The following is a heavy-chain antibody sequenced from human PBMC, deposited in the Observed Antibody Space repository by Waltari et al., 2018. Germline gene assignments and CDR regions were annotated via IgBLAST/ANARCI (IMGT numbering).Heavy chain of an antibody. V-gene: IGHV3-30*02. J-gene: IGHJ4*02. Sequence: QVQLVESGGGVVQPGGSLRISCAASGFTFSRYGMPWVRQAPGRGLEWVAFIRYDGSNKYYADSVKGRFTISRDNSKNTLYLQMNSLRAEDTAVYYCAKAHSSGWAHLFDYWGQGTLVTVSS. D-gene: IGHD6-19*01. CDR2: IRYDGSNK. CDR3: AKAHSSGWAHLFDY. CDR1: GFTFSRYG.